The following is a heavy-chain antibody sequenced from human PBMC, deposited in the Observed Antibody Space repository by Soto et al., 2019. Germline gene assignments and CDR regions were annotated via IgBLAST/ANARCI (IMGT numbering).Heavy chain of an antibody. CDR2: ISGSGGST. V-gene: IGHV3-23*01. Sequence: GGSLRLSCAASGFTFSSYAMSWVRQAPGKGLEWVSAISGSGGSTYYADSVKGRFTISRDNSKNTLYLQMNSLRAEDTTVYYCAKDPGYSSGFGVDYFDYWGQGTLVTVSS. J-gene: IGHJ4*02. CDR1: GFTFSSYA. CDR3: AKDPGYSSGFGVDYFDY. D-gene: IGHD6-19*01.